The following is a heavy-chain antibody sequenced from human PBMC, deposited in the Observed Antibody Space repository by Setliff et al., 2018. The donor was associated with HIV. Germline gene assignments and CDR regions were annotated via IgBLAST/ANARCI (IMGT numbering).Heavy chain of an antibody. D-gene: IGHD3-3*01. CDR2: ISGSGGST. V-gene: IGHV3-23*01. J-gene: IGHJ4*02. CDR3: ARAATNAFWSGYLGY. CDR1: GFTFSSYA. Sequence: GGSLRLSCVASGFTFSSYAMSWVRQAPGKGLEWVSAISGSGGSTYYADSVRGRFTIYRDNLKNILWLQINTLRPEDTAIYYCARAATNAFWSGYLGYWGQGTLVTVS.